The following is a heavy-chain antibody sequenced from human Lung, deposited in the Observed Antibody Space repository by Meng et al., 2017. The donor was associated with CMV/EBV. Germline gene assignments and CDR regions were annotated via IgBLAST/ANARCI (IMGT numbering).Heavy chain of an antibody. J-gene: IGHJ5*01. V-gene: IGHV3-11*01. D-gene: IGHD3-22*01. CDR1: GFTFSDYY. Sequence: LSLTCAASGFTFSDYYMSWIRQAPGKGLEWVAYISSTGSYIYYADSVKGRFTISRDNAKKSLYLQMSTLRADDTAVYYCARDLGRYDSKLDSWGQGTXVTVDS. CDR2: ISSTGSYI. CDR3: ARDLGRYDSKLDS.